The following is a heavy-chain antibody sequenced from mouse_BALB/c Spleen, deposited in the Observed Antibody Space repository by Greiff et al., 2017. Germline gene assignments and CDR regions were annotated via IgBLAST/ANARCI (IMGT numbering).Heavy chain of an antibody. J-gene: IGHJ1*01. D-gene: IGHD2-2*01. CDR2: IWGDGST. CDR3: ARENYYVYDVDWYFDV. CDR1: GFSLTGYG. Sequence: VKLVESGPGLVAPSQSLSITCTVSGFSLTGYGVNWVRQPPGKGLEWLGMIWGDGSTDYNSALKSRLSISKDNSKSQVFLKMNSLQTDDTARYYCARENYYVYDVDWYFDVWGAGTTVTVSS. V-gene: IGHV2-6-7*01.